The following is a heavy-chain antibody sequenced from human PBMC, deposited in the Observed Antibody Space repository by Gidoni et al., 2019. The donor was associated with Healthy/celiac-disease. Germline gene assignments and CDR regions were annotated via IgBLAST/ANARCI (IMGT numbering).Heavy chain of an antibody. V-gene: IGHV3-23*01. CDR1: GLTFSSYA. Sequence: EVQLLESGGGLVQPGGSLRLSCAASGLTFSSYAMSWVRQAPGKGLEWDAAISGRGGSTYYADSVKGRFTISRDNSKNTLYLQMNSLRAEDTAVYYCAKENGWLRGSYFDYWGQGTLVTVSS. CDR2: ISGRGGST. D-gene: IGHD3-22*01. CDR3: AKENGWLRGSYFDY. J-gene: IGHJ4*02.